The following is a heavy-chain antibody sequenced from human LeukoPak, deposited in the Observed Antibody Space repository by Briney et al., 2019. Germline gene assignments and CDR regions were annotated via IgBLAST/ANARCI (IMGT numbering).Heavy chain of an antibody. CDR3: ASSQRGQWFGEFRTSGIFDY. Sequence: PSGTLSLTSTVSGGSISSYYWSCIRQPPGKGLEWIGYIYCSVSTNYNPSHKSRVTISVDTSKNQFSLQLSSVTAADTAVYYCASSQRGQWFGEFRTSGIFDYWGQGTLVTASS. V-gene: IGHV4-59*01. CDR2: IYCSVST. J-gene: IGHJ4*02. CDR1: GGSISSYY. D-gene: IGHD3-10*01.